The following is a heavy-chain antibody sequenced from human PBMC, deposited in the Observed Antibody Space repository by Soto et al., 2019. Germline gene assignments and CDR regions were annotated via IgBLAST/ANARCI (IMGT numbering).Heavy chain of an antibody. CDR3: ARDYKSAAAGIYYYYGMDV. Sequence: SVKVSCKASGGTFSSYAISWVRQAPGQGLEWMGGIIPIFGTANYAQKFQGRVTITADESTSTAYMELSSPRSEDTAVYYCARDYKSAAAGIYYYYGMDVWGQGTTVTVS. J-gene: IGHJ6*02. D-gene: IGHD6-13*01. V-gene: IGHV1-69*13. CDR1: GGTFSSYA. CDR2: IIPIFGTA.